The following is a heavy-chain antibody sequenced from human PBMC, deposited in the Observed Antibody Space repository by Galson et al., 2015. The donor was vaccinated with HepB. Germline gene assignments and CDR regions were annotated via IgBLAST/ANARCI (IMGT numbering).Heavy chain of an antibody. J-gene: IGHJ3*02. CDR3: SAGSGSYDAFDI. CDR1: AFSFRNAY. D-gene: IGHD1-26*01. V-gene: IGHV3-15*01. CDR2: IRSKTDGGTT. Sequence: SLRLACADSAFSFRNAYMSWARQAPGEGLEWVGGIRSKTDGGTTDYAAPVKGRFTISRDDSKNTLYLQMNSLKTEDTAVYYCSAGSGSYDAFDIWGQGTMVTVSS.